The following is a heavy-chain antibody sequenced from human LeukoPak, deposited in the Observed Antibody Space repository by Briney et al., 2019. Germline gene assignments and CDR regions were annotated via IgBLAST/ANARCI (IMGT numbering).Heavy chain of an antibody. V-gene: IGHV3-21*01. J-gene: IGHJ4*02. CDR3: ARGGYCSGGSCYGKSGGYFDY. D-gene: IGHD2-15*01. CDR2: ISSTSSYI. CDR1: GFTFSSYT. Sequence: GGSLRLSCADSGFTFSSYTMSWVRQAPGKGLEWVSAISSTSSYIYYADSMKGRFTISRDNAKKSLHLQMNSLRAEDTAVYYCARGGYCSGGSCYGKSGGYFDYWGQGTLVTVSS.